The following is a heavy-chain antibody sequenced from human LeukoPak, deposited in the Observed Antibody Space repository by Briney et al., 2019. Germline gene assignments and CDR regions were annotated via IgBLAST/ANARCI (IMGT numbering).Heavy chain of an antibody. CDR2: ISNSGVST. V-gene: IGHV3-23*01. D-gene: IGHD2-2*01. CDR1: GFTFSSYA. CDR3: ASGRDCSSTSCRDY. J-gene: IGHJ4*02. Sequence: GGSLRLSCAASGFTFSSYAMSWVRQAPGKGLEWVSPISNSGVSTYYADSVKGRFTISRDNSKNTLYLQMNSLRAEDTAVYYCASGRDCSSTSCRDYWGQGTLVTVSS.